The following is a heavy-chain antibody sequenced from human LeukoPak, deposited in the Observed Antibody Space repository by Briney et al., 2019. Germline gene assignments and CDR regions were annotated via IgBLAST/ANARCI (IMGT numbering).Heavy chain of an antibody. CDR2: IYYSGST. CDR3: ARASIAARRFFDY. Sequence: SETLSLTCTVSGGSISSYYWSWIRQPPGKGLEWIGYIYYSGSTNYNPSLKSRVTISVDTSKNQFSLKLNSVTAADTAVYYCARASIAARRFFDYWGQGTLVTVSS. V-gene: IGHV4-59*01. J-gene: IGHJ4*02. D-gene: IGHD6-6*01. CDR1: GGSISSYY.